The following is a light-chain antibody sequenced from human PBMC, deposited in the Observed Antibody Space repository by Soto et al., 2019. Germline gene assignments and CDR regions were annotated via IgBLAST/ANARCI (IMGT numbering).Light chain of an antibody. CDR2: GAS. J-gene: IGKJ1*01. CDR3: QQYNNWPPT. V-gene: IGKV3-15*01. Sequence: EIVMTQSPATLSVSPGERATLSCRASQSVSSNLAWYQQKPGQAPTLLIYGASTNATGITARFSGSGSGTEFTLTISSLQSEDFAVYYCQQYNNWPPTFGQGTKVEIK. CDR1: QSVSSN.